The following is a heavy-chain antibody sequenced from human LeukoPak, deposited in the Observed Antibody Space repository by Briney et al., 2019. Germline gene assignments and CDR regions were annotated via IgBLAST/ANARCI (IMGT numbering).Heavy chain of an antibody. Sequence: GGSLRLSCAASGFTFSRYGMQFSSYGMNWVRQAPGQGREWVAFIRSDGRNTYYADSVKGRFTISRDNTKNILYLQMNSLRAEDTAVYYCAKLKINYYYYMDVWGKGTTVIVSS. V-gene: IGHV3-30*02. CDR2: IRSDGRNT. J-gene: IGHJ6*03. D-gene: IGHD3-16*01. CDR1: GFTFSRYGMQFSSYG. CDR3: AKLKINYYYYMDV.